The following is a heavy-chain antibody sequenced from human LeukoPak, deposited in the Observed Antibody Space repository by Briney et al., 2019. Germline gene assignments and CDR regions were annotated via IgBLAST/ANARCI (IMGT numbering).Heavy chain of an antibody. CDR2: IYYSGST. CDR1: GGSLSSYY. Sequence: SETLSPTPTVSGGSLSSYYWSWVRPPPREGLGGVGDIYYSGSTNYNPSLKSRVTISVDTSKNQFSLKLSSVTAADTAVYYCASSTYYDILTGRSDAFDIWGQGTMVTVSS. V-gene: IGHV4-59*01. CDR3: ASSTYYDILTGRSDAFDI. D-gene: IGHD3-9*01. J-gene: IGHJ3*02.